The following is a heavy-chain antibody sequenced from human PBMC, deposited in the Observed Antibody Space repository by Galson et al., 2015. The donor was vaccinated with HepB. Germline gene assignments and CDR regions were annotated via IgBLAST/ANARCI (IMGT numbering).Heavy chain of an antibody. CDR2: INAGNGNT. CDR1: GYTFTSYA. CDR3: ARGRFLEWLLIPWFDP. J-gene: IGHJ5*02. Sequence: SVKVSCKASGYTFTSYAMHWVRQAPGQRLEWMGWINAGNGNTKYSQKFQGRVTITRDTSASTAYMELSSLRSEDTAVYYCARGRFLEWLLIPWFDPWGQGTLVTVSS. V-gene: IGHV1-3*01. D-gene: IGHD3-3*01.